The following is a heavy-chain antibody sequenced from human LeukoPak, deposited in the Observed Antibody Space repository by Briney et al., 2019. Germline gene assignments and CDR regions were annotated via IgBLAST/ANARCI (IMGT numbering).Heavy chain of an antibody. D-gene: IGHD3-10*01. CDR2: INHSGST. J-gene: IGHJ5*02. Sequence: SETLSLTCAVYGGSFSGYYWSWIRQPPGKGLEWIGEINHSGSTNYNPSLKSRVTISVDTSKNQFSLKLSSVTAADTAVYYCARLALKSVWFGGGGWFDPWGQGTLVTVSS. CDR3: ARLALKSVWFGGGGWFDP. V-gene: IGHV4-34*01. CDR1: GGSFSGYY.